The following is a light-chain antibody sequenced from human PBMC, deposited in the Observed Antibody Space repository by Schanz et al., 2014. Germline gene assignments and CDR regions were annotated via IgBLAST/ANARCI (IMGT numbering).Light chain of an antibody. CDR1: SNDIGDYNY. CDR3: SSYALSTTFVI. J-gene: IGLJ2*01. V-gene: IGLV2-11*01. Sequence: QSALTQPRSVSGSPGQSVTISCTGTSNDIGDYNYVSWYQQHPGKAPKVMIYDVNKRPSGVPDRFSGSKSGNTASLTISRLQAEDEADYSCSSYALSTTFVIFGGGTKLTVL. CDR2: DVN.